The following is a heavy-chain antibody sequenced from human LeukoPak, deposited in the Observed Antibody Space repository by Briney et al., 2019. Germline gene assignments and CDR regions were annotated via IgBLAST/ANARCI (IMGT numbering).Heavy chain of an antibody. CDR2: IYYSGST. CDR3: ARHGAGYNYDY. Sequence: SETLSLTCTVSGGSISSYYWSWIRQPPGKGLVWIGYIYYSGSTNYNPSLKSRVTISVDTSKNQLSLKLSSVTAADTAVYYCARHGAGYNYDYWGQGTLVTVSS. D-gene: IGHD5-18*01. J-gene: IGHJ4*02. CDR1: GGSISSYY. V-gene: IGHV4-59*08.